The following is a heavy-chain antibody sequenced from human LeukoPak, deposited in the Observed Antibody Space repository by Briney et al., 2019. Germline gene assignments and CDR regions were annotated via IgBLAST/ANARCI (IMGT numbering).Heavy chain of an antibody. D-gene: IGHD1-26*01. CDR1: GFTFSSYG. CDR2: ISYDGSNK. J-gene: IGHJ3*02. Sequence: GRSLRLSCAASGFTFSSYGMHWVRQAPGKGLEWVAVISYDGSNKYYADSVKGRFTISRDNSKNTLYLQMNSLRAEDTAVYYCANVGLQGAFDIWRQGTMVTVSS. V-gene: IGHV3-30*18. CDR3: ANVGLQGAFDI.